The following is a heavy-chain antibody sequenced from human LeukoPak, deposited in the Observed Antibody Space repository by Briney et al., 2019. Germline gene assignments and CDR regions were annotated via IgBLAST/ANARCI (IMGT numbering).Heavy chain of an antibody. CDR2: IKYDGREK. D-gene: IGHD3-22*01. CDR3: ARDRYSDTSRAPFDY. Sequence: PGGSLRLSCAASGFTFSTYWMSWVRQAPGKGLEWVANIKYDGREKYYVDSVKVRFTISRDNARNQIYLQMNSLRVDDTAVYYCARDRYSDTSRAPFDYWGEGILVTVSS. CDR1: GFTFSTYW. J-gene: IGHJ4*02. V-gene: IGHV3-7*01.